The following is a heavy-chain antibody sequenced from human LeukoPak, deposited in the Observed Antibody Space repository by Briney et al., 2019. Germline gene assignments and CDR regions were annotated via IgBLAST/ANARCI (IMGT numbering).Heavy chain of an antibody. CDR1: GFTFSSYW. CDR2: IKQGGSEK. J-gene: IGHJ2*01. CDR3: ARVFYPFRWYFDL. D-gene: IGHD2-21*01. Sequence: GGSLRLSCAASGFTFSSYWMSWVRQAPGKGLEWVANIKQGGSEKYYVDSVKGRFTISRDNAKNSLYLQMNSLRAEDTAVYYCARVFYPFRWYFDLWGRGTLVTVSS. V-gene: IGHV3-7*01.